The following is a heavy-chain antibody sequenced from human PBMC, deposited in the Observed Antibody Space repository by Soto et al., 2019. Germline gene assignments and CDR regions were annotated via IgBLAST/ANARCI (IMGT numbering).Heavy chain of an antibody. D-gene: IGHD7-27*01. J-gene: IGHJ4*02. CDR1: GVTVSSNS. CDR3: ARGTGDPLPFDY. Sequence: EVQLVETGGGLIQPGGSLRLSCAASGVTVSSNSMSWVRRAPGKGMEWVSVLYSGGSTYYADSVKGRFTISRDNSKNTLYLQMNSLRAEDTAVYYCARGTGDPLPFDYWGQGTLVTVSS. CDR2: LYSGGST. V-gene: IGHV3-53*02.